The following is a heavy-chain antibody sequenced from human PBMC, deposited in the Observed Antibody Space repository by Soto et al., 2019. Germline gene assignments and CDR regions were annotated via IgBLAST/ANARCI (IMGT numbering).Heavy chain of an antibody. CDR2: INPSGGST. CDR3: ARGPGYYDSSGYEGYFDY. Sequence: ASVKVSCKASGYPFTSYYMHWVRQAPGQGLEWMGIINPSGGSTSYAQKFQGRVTMTRDTSTSTVYMELSSLRSEDTAVYYCARGPGYYDSSGYEGYFDYWGQGTLVTVSS. V-gene: IGHV1-46*01. D-gene: IGHD3-22*01. J-gene: IGHJ4*02. CDR1: GYPFTSYY.